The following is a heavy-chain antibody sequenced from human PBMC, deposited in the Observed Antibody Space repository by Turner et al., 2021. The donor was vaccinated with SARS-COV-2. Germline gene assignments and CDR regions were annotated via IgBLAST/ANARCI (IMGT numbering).Heavy chain of an antibody. J-gene: IGHJ5*02. Sequence: EVQLLESGGGLVQPGGSVRRSCAASGFTFSSYGMSWVRQAPGKVLLCVSAISGSGGSTYYADSVKGRFTISRDNSKNTLYLQMNSLRAEDTAVYYCAKTDTAMVPYNWFDPWGQGTLVTVSS. V-gene: IGHV3-23*01. CDR1: GFTFSSYG. CDR3: AKTDTAMVPYNWFDP. D-gene: IGHD5-18*01. CDR2: ISGSGGST.